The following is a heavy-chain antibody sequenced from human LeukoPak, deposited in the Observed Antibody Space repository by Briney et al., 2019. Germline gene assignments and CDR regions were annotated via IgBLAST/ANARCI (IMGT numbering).Heavy chain of an antibody. D-gene: IGHD2-21*02. J-gene: IGHJ4*02. CDR3: ARQYPSDYYFDY. CDR2: IYYSGST. V-gene: IGHV4-59*08. Sequence: SETLSRTCTVSGGSISSYYWSWIRQPPGKGLEWIGYIYYSGSTNYNPSLKSRVTISVDTSKNQFSLKLSSVTAADTAVYYCARQYPSDYYFDYWGQGTLVTVSS. CDR1: GGSISSYY.